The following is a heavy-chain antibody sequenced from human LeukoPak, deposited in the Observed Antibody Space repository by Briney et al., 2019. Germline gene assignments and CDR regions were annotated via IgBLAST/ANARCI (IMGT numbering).Heavy chain of an antibody. J-gene: IGHJ4*02. CDR2: ISSNGGST. CDR1: GFTFSSYA. D-gene: IGHD5-18*01. CDR3: ARDSRYGSFDY. V-gene: IGHV3-64*01. Sequence: GGSLRLSCAASGFTFSSYAMHWVRQAPGKGLEYVSAISSNGGSTYYANSVKGRFTISRDNSKNTLYLQMGSLRAEDTAVYYCARDSRYGSFDYWGQGTLVTVSS.